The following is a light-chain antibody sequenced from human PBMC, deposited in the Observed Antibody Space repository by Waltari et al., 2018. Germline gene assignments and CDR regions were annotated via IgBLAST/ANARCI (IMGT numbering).Light chain of an antibody. J-gene: IGKJ2*01. CDR1: QNLLFTDHKHY. CDR2: GAS. CDR3: QQYYKTPYT. V-gene: IGKV4-1*01. Sequence: DFVMTQSPASLAVSLGATATITCKCSQNLLFTDHKHYLGWYQQKPGQPPKLLIYGASARESGVPDRFSGSGSGTDFTLTISSLQAEDVAVYYCQQYYKTPYTFGQGTKVEIK.